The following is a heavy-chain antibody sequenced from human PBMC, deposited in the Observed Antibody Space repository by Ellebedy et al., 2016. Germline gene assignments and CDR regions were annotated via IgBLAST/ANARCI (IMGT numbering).Heavy chain of an antibody. CDR3: ARAIIGNYYVDA. V-gene: IGHV4-59*13. D-gene: IGHD3-10*01. CDR2: VSYSGST. Sequence: SETLSLTXSVSGDSMRSFYWSWIRQPPGKELEWIGYVSYSGSTNCNPSLKSRVTISVDTSKNQFSLKLSSVTPADTAVYYCARAIIGNYYVDAWGKGTTVTVSS. J-gene: IGHJ6*03. CDR1: GDSMRSFY.